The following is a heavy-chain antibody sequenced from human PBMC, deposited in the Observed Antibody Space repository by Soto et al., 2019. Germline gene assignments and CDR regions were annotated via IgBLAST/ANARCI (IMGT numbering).Heavy chain of an antibody. CDR1: GYSFTNYW. J-gene: IGHJ4*02. Sequence: GESLKISCKGSGYSFTNYWVGWVRQMPGKGLEWMGMIYPGDSDTRYSPPFQGHVTISADKSISTAYLQWSSLKASDTAIYYCARMDSSGLGIDYWGQGTLVTSPQ. V-gene: IGHV5-51*01. CDR3: ARMDSSGLGIDY. CDR2: IYPGDSDT. D-gene: IGHD3-22*01.